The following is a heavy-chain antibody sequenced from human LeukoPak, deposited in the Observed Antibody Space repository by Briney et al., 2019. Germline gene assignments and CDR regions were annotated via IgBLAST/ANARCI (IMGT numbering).Heavy chain of an antibody. V-gene: IGHV7-4-1*02. Sequence: VASVKVSCKASGYTFTSYAMNWVRQAPGQGLEWMGWINTNTGNPTYAQGFTGRFVFSLDTSVSTAYLQISSLKAEDTAVYYCARDNIGDYVSDSFYNWFDPWGQGTLVTVSS. CDR1: GYTFTSYA. D-gene: IGHD4-17*01. CDR3: ARDNIGDYVSDSFYNWFDP. J-gene: IGHJ5*02. CDR2: INTNTGNP.